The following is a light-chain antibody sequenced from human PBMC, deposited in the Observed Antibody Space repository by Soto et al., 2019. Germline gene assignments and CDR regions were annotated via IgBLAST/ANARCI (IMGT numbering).Light chain of an antibody. CDR3: QQYNRYSWT. V-gene: IGKV1-5*01. CDR1: QSISSW. CDR2: DAS. Sequence: DIQMTQSPSTLSASVGDRVTITCRASQSISSWLAWYQQKPGKAPKLPIYDASSLESGVPSRFSGSGSATEFTHTISSLQPDDFATYYCQQYNRYSWTFGQGTKV. J-gene: IGKJ1*01.